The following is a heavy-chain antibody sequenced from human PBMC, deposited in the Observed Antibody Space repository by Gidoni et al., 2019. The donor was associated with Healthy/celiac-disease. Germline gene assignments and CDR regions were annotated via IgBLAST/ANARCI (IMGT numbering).Heavy chain of an antibody. CDR2: IYYSGST. J-gene: IGHJ6*03. Sequence: QVQLQESGPGLVTPSETLSLTCTVSGGSISSYYWSWIRQPPGKGLEWIGYIYYSGSTNYNPSLKSRVTISVDTSKNQFSLKLSSVTAADTAVYYCARGVGATPTYYYYYMDVWGKGTTVTVSS. D-gene: IGHD1-26*01. CDR1: GGSISSYY. V-gene: IGHV4-59*01. CDR3: ARGVGATPTYYYYYMDV.